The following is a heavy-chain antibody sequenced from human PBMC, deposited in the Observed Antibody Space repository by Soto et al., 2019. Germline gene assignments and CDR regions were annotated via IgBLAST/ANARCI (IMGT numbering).Heavy chain of an antibody. Sequence: EVQLVESGGGLVQPGGSLRLSCEASGFTLSSYWMSWIRQAPGKGLEWVDNTRQDGGQSYLVDSVQGRFTISRDNAKNSVYLQMNSLRAEDTAVYYCVRYGSTGWHFDSGGQGTLVTVSS. D-gene: IGHD6-19*01. CDR3: VRYGSTGWHFDS. V-gene: IGHV3-7*01. CDR1: GFTLSSYW. CDR2: TRQDGGQS. J-gene: IGHJ4*02.